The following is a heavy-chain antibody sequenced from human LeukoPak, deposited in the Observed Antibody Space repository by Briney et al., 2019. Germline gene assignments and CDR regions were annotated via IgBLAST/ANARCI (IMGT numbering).Heavy chain of an antibody. CDR1: GGSISSYY. CDR3: ARRGNGSSFDY. CDR2: IYFSGST. Sequence: SETLSLTCTVSGGSISSYYWSWIRQPPGKGLEWIGYIYFSGSTNYNPSLKSRVTISVDTSKNQFSLKLSSVTAADTAVYYCARRGNGSSFDYWGQGTLVTVSS. V-gene: IGHV4-59*12. J-gene: IGHJ4*02. D-gene: IGHD1-26*01.